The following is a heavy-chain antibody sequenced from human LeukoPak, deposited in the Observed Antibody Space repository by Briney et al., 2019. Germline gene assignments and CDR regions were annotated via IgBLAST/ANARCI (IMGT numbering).Heavy chain of an antibody. D-gene: IGHD4-17*01. CDR1: GFPFSGYS. J-gene: IGHJ4*02. V-gene: IGHV3-48*04. Sequence: GGSLRLSCAASGFPFSGYSMNWIRQAPGKGLEWVAYISYSSYTIHYADSVKGRFTISRDNAKNSLYLQMNSLRAEDTAMYYCARDGDGNFDYWGQGTLVTVSS. CDR3: ARDGDGNFDY. CDR2: ISYSSYTI.